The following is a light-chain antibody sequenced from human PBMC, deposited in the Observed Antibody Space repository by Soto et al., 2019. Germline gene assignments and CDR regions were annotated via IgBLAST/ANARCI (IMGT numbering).Light chain of an antibody. V-gene: IGKV3-15*01. CDR1: QSVSTN. J-gene: IGKJ3*01. Sequence: EIVLAQSPATLSVSPGERATLSCRASQSVSTNLAWYQQKPGQAPRLLIYGASTRATGVPARFSGSGSGPEFTLTISSLQSEDFAVYYCQHYGNTPPSVTFGPGTKVDIK. CDR2: GAS. CDR3: QHYGNTPPSVT.